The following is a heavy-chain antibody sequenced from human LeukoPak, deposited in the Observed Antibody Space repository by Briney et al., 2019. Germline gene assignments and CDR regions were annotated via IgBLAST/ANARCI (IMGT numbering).Heavy chain of an antibody. CDR2: IIPIFGTV. CDR1: GYTFTGYY. J-gene: IGHJ6*03. V-gene: IGHV1-69*13. Sequence: SVKVSCKASGYTFTGYYMHWVRQAPGQGLEWMGGIIPIFGTVNYAQKFQGRVTITADESTSTAYMELSSLRSEDTAVYYCAIGSSGYDYIPWYYYYYMDVWGKGTTVTISS. D-gene: IGHD5-12*01. CDR3: AIGSSGYDYIPWYYYYYMDV.